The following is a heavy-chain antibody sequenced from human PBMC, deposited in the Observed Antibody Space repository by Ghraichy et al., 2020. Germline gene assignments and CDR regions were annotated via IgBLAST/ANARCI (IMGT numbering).Heavy chain of an antibody. CDR1: GFTFSSYW. Sequence: GGSLRLSCAASGFTFSSYWMHWVRQAPGKGLVWVSRINSDGSSTSYADSVKGRFTISRDNAKNTLYLQMNSLRAEDTAVYYCARDGGYYGSGSYYPYDAFDIWGQGTMVTVSS. CDR2: INSDGSST. D-gene: IGHD3-10*01. J-gene: IGHJ3*02. V-gene: IGHV3-74*01. CDR3: ARDGGYYGSGSYYPYDAFDI.